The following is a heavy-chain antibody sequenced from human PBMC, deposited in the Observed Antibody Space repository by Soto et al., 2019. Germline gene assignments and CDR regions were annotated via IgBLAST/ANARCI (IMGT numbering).Heavy chain of an antibody. Sequence: PGWSLRLSCIASGFTFESYGMHWVRQAPGKGLEWVAVISHEGVTKNYADSVKGRFTVSRDNSKDTLYLQLNSLRREDTAVYYCAKRNGKAWSRDYFYYYGMDVWGLGTTVTVSS. V-gene: IGHV3-30*18. D-gene: IGHD1-26*01. J-gene: IGHJ6*02. CDR3: AKRNGKAWSRDYFYYYGMDV. CDR1: GFTFESYG. CDR2: ISHEGVTK.